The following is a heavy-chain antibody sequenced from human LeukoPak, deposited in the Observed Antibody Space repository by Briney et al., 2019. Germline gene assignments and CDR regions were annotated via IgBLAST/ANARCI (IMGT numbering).Heavy chain of an antibody. D-gene: IGHD5-12*01. J-gene: IGHJ5*02. Sequence: PGRSLRLSCAASGFTFSTYAMHWVRQAPGKGLEWVAVISYDGSNKYYADSVKSRFTISRDNSKNTLYLQMNSLRAEDTAMYYCARDKYSGYGNNWFDPWGQGTLVTVSS. CDR1: GFTFSTYA. CDR2: ISYDGSNK. V-gene: IGHV3-30-3*01. CDR3: ARDKYSGYGNNWFDP.